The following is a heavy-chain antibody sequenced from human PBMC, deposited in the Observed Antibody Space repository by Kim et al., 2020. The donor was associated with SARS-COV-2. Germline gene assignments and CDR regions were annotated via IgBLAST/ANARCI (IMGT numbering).Heavy chain of an antibody. Sequence: SVKVSCKASGGTFSSYAISWVRQAPGQGLEWMGRIIPILGIANYAQKFQGRVTITADKSTSTAYMELSSLRSEDTAVYYCARDGPHNWNDGYWGQGTLVTVSS. D-gene: IGHD1-20*01. CDR1: GGTFSSYA. CDR2: IIPILGIA. J-gene: IGHJ4*02. V-gene: IGHV1-69*04. CDR3: ARDGPHNWNDGY.